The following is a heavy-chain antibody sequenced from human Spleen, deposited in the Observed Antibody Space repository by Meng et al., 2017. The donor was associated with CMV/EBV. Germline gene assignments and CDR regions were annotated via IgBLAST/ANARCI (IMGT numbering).Heavy chain of an antibody. V-gene: IGHV1-46*01. CDR2: INPSGGST. CDR1: GSPFTSYY. D-gene: IGHD2-15*01. CDR3: ARGGRVVVAATSWFDP. J-gene: IGHJ5*02. Sequence: SGSPFTSYYMHWVRQAPGQGLEWMGIINPSGGSTSYAQKFQGRVTMTRDTSTSTVYMELSSLRSEDTAVYYCARGGRVVVAATSWFDPWGQGTLVTVSS.